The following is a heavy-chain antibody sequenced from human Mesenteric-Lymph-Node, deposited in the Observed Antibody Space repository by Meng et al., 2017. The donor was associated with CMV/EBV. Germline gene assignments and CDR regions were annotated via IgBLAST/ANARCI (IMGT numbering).Heavy chain of an antibody. V-gene: IGHV1-18*01. J-gene: IGHJ4*02. Sequence: ASVKVSCKASGYTFTSYGISWVRQAPGQGLEWMGWISAYNGNTNYAQKLQGRVTMTTDTSTSTAYMELRSLRSDDTAVYYCARDTQRRYSSSSPRDFDFWSQGTLVTVSS. CDR3: ARDTQRRYSSSSPRDFDF. CDR2: ISAYNGNT. CDR1: GYTFTSYG. D-gene: IGHD6-6*01.